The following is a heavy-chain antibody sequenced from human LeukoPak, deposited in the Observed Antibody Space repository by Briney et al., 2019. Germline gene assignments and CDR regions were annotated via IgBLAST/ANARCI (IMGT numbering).Heavy chain of an antibody. D-gene: IGHD6-13*01. CDR1: GFTFSSYA. Sequence: GGSLRLSCAASGFTFSSYAMSWVRPAPGKGLEWFSALSGSGGSTYYADSVKGRFTLSRDNSKNTLYLQKHSLRAEETAVYYCAKDEQQQLALYYFDYWGQGTLVTVSS. CDR2: LSGSGGST. CDR3: AKDEQQQLALYYFDY. V-gene: IGHV3-23*01. J-gene: IGHJ4*02.